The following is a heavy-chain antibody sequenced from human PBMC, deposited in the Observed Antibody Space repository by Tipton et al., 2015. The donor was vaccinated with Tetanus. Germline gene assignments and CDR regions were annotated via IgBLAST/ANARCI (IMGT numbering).Heavy chain of an antibody. CDR2: SNHAGST. CDR3: AAAVVRWFDP. CDR1: GGSFSDNF. V-gene: IGHV4-34*06. Sequence: TLSLTCAVHGGSFSDNFWSWIRQSPGKGLEWIGESNHAGSTNYSPSLKSRVTISVDTSKKQFSLRLDSVTAADTAVYYCAAAVVRWFDPWGQGTLVTVSS. J-gene: IGHJ5*02. D-gene: IGHD6-13*01.